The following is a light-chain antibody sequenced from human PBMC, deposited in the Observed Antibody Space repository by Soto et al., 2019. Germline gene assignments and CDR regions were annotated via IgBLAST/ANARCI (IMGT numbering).Light chain of an antibody. CDR1: QSLLSTNGYNY. CDR2: LGS. J-gene: IGKJ4*01. V-gene: IGKV2-28*01. CDR3: MQGLTTPLT. Sequence: IVLTQSPLSLPVTPGEPASISCRSSQSLLSTNGYNYLDWYLQKPGQSPQVLIYLGSNRASGVPDRFSGSGSGTDFTLHISRVEAEDVGVYYCMQGLTTPLTFGGGTKVEIK.